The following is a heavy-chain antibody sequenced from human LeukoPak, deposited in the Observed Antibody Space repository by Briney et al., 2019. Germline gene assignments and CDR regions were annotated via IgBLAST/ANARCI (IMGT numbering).Heavy chain of an antibody. J-gene: IGHJ1*01. Sequence: GGSLRLSCATSGLAVSTSVIYWFRQAPGKGLEWVSDIKDADAKPSYADSVKGRFTISRDNSKNTVYLEMNSLGAEDTALYYCAKDGHYDSSGFTLQYWGQGTLVTVSS. V-gene: IGHV3-23*01. CDR1: GLAVSTSV. CDR2: IKDADAKP. CDR3: AKDGHYDSSGFTLQY. D-gene: IGHD3-22*01.